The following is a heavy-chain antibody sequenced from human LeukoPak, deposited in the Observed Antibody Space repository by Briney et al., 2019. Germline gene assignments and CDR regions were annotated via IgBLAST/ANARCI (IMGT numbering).Heavy chain of an antibody. D-gene: IGHD6-6*01. CDR1: GFTFSSYS. Sequence: NPGGSLRLSCAASGFTFSSYSMNWVRQAPGKGLEWVSSISSSSGYIYYADSVKGRFTISRDNAKNSLYLQMNSLRAEDTAVYYCARSSRLTFDYWGQGTLVTVSS. V-gene: IGHV3-21*01. J-gene: IGHJ4*02. CDR3: ARSSRLTFDY. CDR2: ISSSSGYI.